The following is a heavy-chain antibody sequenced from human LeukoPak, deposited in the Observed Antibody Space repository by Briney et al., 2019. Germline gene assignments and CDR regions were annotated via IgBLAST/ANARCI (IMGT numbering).Heavy chain of an antibody. CDR3: AKHAGYDSYYALDV. CDR1: GFTFNSHA. J-gene: IGHJ6*02. V-gene: IGHV3-23*01. CDR2: ISGSGSNT. D-gene: IGHD6-13*01. Sequence: PGGSLRLSCVASGFTFNSHAMSWVRQAPGKGLGWVSGISGSGSNTNNAESVRGRFTISRDNSKNTLYLQMNSLRTEDTAVFYCAKHAGYDSYYALDVWGQGTTVTVSS.